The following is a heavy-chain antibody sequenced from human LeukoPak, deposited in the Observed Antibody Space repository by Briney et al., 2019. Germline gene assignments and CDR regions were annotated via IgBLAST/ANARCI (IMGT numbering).Heavy chain of an antibody. CDR2: MNPNSGNT. CDR3: ARVVGGSYYSANCFDY. V-gene: IGHV1-8*01. CDR1: GYTFTSYD. Sequence: ASVKVSCKASGYTFTSYDINWVRQDTGQGLEWMGWMNPNSGNTGYAQKFQGRVTMTRNTSISTAYMELRGLRSDDTAVYYCARVVGGSYYSANCFDYWGQGTLVTVSS. D-gene: IGHD1-26*01. J-gene: IGHJ4*02.